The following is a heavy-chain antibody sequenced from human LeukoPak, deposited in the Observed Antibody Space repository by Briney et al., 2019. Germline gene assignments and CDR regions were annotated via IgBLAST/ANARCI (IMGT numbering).Heavy chain of an antibody. CDR1: GGSISSGGYY. Sequence: SETLSLTCTVSGGSISSGGYYWSWIRQHPGKGLEWIGYIYYSGGTYYNPSLKSRVTISVDTSKNQFSLKLSSVTAADTAMYYCARDRGPDYYYYGMDVWGQGTTVTVSS. V-gene: IGHV4-31*03. J-gene: IGHJ6*02. D-gene: IGHD3-10*01. CDR3: ARDRGPDYYYYGMDV. CDR2: IYYSGGT.